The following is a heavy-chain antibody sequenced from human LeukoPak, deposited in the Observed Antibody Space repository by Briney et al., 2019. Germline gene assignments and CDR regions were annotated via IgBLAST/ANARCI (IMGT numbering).Heavy chain of an antibody. D-gene: IGHD2-2*01. V-gene: IGHV3-21*01. Sequence: GGSLRLSCAAAGFTFSGYSMNWARQAPGKGLEWVSSISSSSSYIYYADSVKGRFTISRDNAKNSLYLQMNSLRAEDTAVYYCAREDCSSTSCYEYWFDPWGQGTLVTVSS. CDR2: ISSSSSYI. CDR1: GFTFSGYS. J-gene: IGHJ5*02. CDR3: AREDCSSTSCYEYWFDP.